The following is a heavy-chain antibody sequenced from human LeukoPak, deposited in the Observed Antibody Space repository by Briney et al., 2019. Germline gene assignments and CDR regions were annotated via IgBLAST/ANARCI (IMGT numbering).Heavy chain of an antibody. Sequence: ASETLSLTCAVYGGSFSGYYWSWIRQPPGKGLEWIGEINHSESTNYNPSLKSRVTISVDTSKNQFSLKLSSVTAADTAVYYCARDRRYCSSTSCYYYGMDVWGQGTTVTVSS. CDR2: INHSEST. J-gene: IGHJ6*02. CDR3: ARDRRYCSSTSCYYYGMDV. CDR1: GGSFSGYY. V-gene: IGHV4-34*01. D-gene: IGHD2-2*01.